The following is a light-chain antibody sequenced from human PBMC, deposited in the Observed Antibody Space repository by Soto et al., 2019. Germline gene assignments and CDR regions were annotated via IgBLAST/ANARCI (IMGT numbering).Light chain of an antibody. V-gene: IGLV2-11*01. CDR2: DVN. Sequence: QSALTQPRSVSGSPGQSVTISCTGTSSDVGAYNYVSWYQQHPGKAPKLMIYDVNKRPSGVPDRFSGSRSGTSASLAIVGLRSEDESIYYCAAWDASLSACVFGNGTKLTVL. CDR1: SSDVGAYNY. CDR3: AAWDASLSACV. J-gene: IGLJ1*01.